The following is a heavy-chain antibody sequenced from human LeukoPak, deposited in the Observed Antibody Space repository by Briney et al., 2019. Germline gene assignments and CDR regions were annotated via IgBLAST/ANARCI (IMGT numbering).Heavy chain of an antibody. D-gene: IGHD3-10*01. CDR3: TTGAGYSDAFDI. CDR1: GLSRISYR. Sequence: PGGSLRLSCVATGLSRISYRMKWVCQAPGKGLEWVGRIKSKTDGGTTDYAAPVKGRFTISRDDSKNTLYLQMNSLKTEDTAVYYCTTGAGYSDAFDIWGQGTMVTVSS. CDR2: IKSKTDGGTT. J-gene: IGHJ3*02. V-gene: IGHV3-15*01.